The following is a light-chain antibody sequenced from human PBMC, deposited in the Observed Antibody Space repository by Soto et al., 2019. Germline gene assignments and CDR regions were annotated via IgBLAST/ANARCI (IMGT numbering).Light chain of an antibody. CDR1: QSVSSSY. CDR3: NEYGSSPMST. V-gene: IGKV3-20*01. Sequence: EIVLTQSPGTLSLSPGERATLSCRASQSVSSSYLAWYQQKPGQAPRLLIYGASSSATGIPDRFSGSGSGTDFTHTIRGLEPKDFAVYYCNEYGSSPMSTFGQGTKLEIK. CDR2: GAS. J-gene: IGKJ2*01.